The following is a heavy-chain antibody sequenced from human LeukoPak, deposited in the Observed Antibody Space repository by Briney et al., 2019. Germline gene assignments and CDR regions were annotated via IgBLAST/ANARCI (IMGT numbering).Heavy chain of an antibody. CDR1: GFTFSTYG. V-gene: IGHV3-33*01. Sequence: PGRSLRLSCAASGFTFSTYGTHWVRQAPGKGLEWVAVIRSDGSSEYYADSVKGRFIISRDNSKNTLYLQMNSLRAEDTAVYYCAREPDSSGFYWYFDLWGRGTLVTVSS. D-gene: IGHD3-22*01. CDR3: AREPDSSGFYWYFDL. J-gene: IGHJ2*01. CDR2: IRSDGSSE.